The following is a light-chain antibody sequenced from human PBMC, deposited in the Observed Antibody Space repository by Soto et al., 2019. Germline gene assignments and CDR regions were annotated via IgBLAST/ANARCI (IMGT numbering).Light chain of an antibody. CDR3: QQFDSWPPNT. J-gene: IGKJ2*01. V-gene: IGKV3-15*01. CDR1: QTISTH. CDR2: GAS. Sequence: EVELTQSPVTLSVSGGARATLSCRSSQTISTHLAWYQQKPGQAPRLLIYGASTRATAVPARFSGSGSGTDFTLTISRVQSEDAAVYYCQQFDSWPPNTFGQGTKLEIK.